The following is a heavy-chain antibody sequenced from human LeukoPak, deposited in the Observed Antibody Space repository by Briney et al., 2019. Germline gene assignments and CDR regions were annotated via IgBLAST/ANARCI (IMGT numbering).Heavy chain of an antibody. J-gene: IGHJ4*02. CDR3: ARAAEYYGDSLDY. D-gene: IGHD4-17*01. CDR1: GGSISSSNW. V-gene: IGHV4-4*02. Sequence: PSETLSLTCAVSGGSISSSNWWSWVRQPPGKGLEWIGEIYHSGSTNYNPSLKSRVTISVDKSKNQFSLKLSSVTAADTAVYYCARAAEYYGDSLDYWGQGTLVTVSS. CDR2: IYHSGST.